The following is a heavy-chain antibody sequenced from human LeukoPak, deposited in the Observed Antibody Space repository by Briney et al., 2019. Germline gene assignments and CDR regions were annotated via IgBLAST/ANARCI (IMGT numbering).Heavy chain of an antibody. J-gene: IGHJ4*02. CDR1: GFTFSSYG. Sequence: GGSLRLSCAASGFTFSSYGMHWVRQAPGKGLEWVAVISYDGSNKYYADSVKGRFTISGDNSKNTLYLQMNSLRAEDTAVYYCAKDLFGYSYGYCFDYWGQGTLVTVSS. D-gene: IGHD5-18*01. CDR2: ISYDGSNK. CDR3: AKDLFGYSYGYCFDY. V-gene: IGHV3-30*18.